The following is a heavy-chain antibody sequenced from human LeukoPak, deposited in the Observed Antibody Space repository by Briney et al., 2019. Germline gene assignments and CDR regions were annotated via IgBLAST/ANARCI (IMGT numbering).Heavy chain of an antibody. CDR1: GYTFTSYY. D-gene: IGHD6-19*01. V-gene: IGHV1-69*13. CDR3: ARDTYSSGSHDY. CDR2: IIPIFGTA. Sequence: SVKVSCKASGYTFTSYYMHWVRQAPGQGLEWMGGIIPIFGTANHAQKFQGRVTITADESTSTAYMELSSLRSEDTAVYYCARDTYSSGSHDYWGQGTLVTVSS. J-gene: IGHJ4*02.